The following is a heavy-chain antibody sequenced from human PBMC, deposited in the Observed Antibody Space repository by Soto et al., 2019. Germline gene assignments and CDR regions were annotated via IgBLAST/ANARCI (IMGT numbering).Heavy chain of an antibody. Sequence: SETLSLTCTVSGGSISSYYWSWIRQPPGKGLEWIGYIYYSGSTNYNPSIKSRVTISVDTSKNQFSLKLSSVTAADTAVYYCARESSSWYYFDYWGQGTLVTVSS. V-gene: IGHV4-59*08. J-gene: IGHJ4*02. CDR3: ARESSSWYYFDY. CDR1: GGSISSYY. CDR2: IYYSGST. D-gene: IGHD6-13*01.